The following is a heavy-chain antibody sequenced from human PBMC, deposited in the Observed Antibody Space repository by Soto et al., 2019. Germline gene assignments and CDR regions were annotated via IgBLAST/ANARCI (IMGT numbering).Heavy chain of an antibody. CDR2: IYYSGST. CDR3: ARGVVVPAARTGWFDP. Sequence: PSETLSLTCTVSGGSIIYYYWSWIRQPPGKGLEWLGYIYYSGSTKYNPSLKSRGSMSVDTSKSQFSLKLSSVTAADTAVYYCARGVVVPAARTGWFDPWGQGTLVTVPS. J-gene: IGHJ5*02. CDR1: GGSIIYYY. V-gene: IGHV4-59*01. D-gene: IGHD2-2*01.